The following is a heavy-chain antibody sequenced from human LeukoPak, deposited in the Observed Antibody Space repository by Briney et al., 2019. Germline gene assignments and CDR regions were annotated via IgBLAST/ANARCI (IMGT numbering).Heavy chain of an antibody. CDR3: ARGGFGPAIRDDYFDY. Sequence: SESLSLTCAVYGGSFSCYYWSGIRPPPGKELEGIGEINHSGSTNYKPSVKSRVTISVDTSKNQFSLQLSSVTAADTAVYYCARGGFGPAIRDDYFDYWGQGTLVTVSS. CDR2: INHSGST. J-gene: IGHJ4*02. D-gene: IGHD3/OR15-3a*01. V-gene: IGHV4-34*01. CDR1: GGSFSCYY.